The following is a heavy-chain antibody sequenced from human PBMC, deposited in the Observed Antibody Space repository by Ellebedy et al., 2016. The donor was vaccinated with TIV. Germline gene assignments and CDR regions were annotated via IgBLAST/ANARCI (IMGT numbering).Heavy chain of an antibody. CDR2: IWNDGSHE. CDR1: GVTFSSYG. CDR3: ARGCSGASCSRFDY. J-gene: IGHJ4*02. Sequence: GESLKISXAASGVTFSSYGMHWVRQAPGKGLEWVAVIWNDGSHEYYADSVKGRFTVSRDNSKNTLYLQMSRLRAEDTAVYFCARGCSGASCSRFDYWGQGTQVTVSS. V-gene: IGHV3-33*01. D-gene: IGHD2-15*01.